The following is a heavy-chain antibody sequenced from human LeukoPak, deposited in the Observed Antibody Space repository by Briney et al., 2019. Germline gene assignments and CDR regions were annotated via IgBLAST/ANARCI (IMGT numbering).Heavy chain of an antibody. Sequence: SQTLSLTCTVSGGSISNGANYWSWIRQHPGKGLEWIGYIYYSGSTYYNPSLKSRITISVDTSKNQFSLKLRSVTATDTAVYYCARTAHSGYSFGNLAYWGQGTLVTVSS. CDR3: ARTAHSGYSFGNLAY. CDR1: GGSISNGANY. CDR2: IYYSGST. D-gene: IGHD5-12*01. V-gene: IGHV4-31*03. J-gene: IGHJ4*02.